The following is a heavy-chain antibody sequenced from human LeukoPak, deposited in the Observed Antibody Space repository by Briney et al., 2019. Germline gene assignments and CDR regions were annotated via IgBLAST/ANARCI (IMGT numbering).Heavy chain of an antibody. J-gene: IGHJ4*02. CDR3: ANRYYDFWSGYDY. Sequence: GGSLRLSCAASGFTFDDYAMHWVRQAPGKGLEWVSGISWNSGSIGYADSVKGRFTISRDNSKNTLYLQMNSLRAEDTAVYYCANRYYDFWSGYDYWGQGTLVTVSS. V-gene: IGHV3-9*01. CDR2: ISWNSGSI. CDR1: GFTFDDYA. D-gene: IGHD3-3*01.